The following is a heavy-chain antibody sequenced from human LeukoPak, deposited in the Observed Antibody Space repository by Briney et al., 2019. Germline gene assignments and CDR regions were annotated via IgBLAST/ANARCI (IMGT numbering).Heavy chain of an antibody. J-gene: IGHJ6*03. CDR3: VRDRYYTMDV. CDR2: IKSDGIST. Sequence: GGSLRLSCAASGFTFDNYAMHWVRQAPGKGLVWVSRIKSDGISTIYADSVKGRFIISRDNAKNTLYLQMNSLRAEDSAVYYCVRDRYYTMDVWGKGTTVSVSS. CDR1: GFTFDNYA. V-gene: IGHV3-74*01.